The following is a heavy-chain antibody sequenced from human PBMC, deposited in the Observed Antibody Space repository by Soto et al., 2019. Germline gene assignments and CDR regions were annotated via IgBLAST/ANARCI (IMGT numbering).Heavy chain of an antibody. Sequence: GGSLRLSCAASGFTFSNAWMSWVRQAPGKGLEWVGRIKSKTDGGTTDYAAPVKGRFTISRDDSKNTLYLQMNSLKTEDTAVYYCTTEPHHIVANGVAGYGMEVWGQGTTVTVS. V-gene: IGHV3-15*01. D-gene: IGHD5-12*01. CDR3: TTEPHHIVANGVAGYGMEV. CDR2: IKSKTDGGTT. J-gene: IGHJ6*02. CDR1: GFTFSNAW.